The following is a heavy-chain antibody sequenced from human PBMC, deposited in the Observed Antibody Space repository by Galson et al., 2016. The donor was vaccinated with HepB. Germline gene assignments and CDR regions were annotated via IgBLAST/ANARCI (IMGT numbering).Heavy chain of an antibody. D-gene: IGHD6-13*01. V-gene: IGHV1-3*01. CDR3: ARLGQQLARHLAY. CDR2: INAGNGNT. Sequence: SVKVSCKASGYIFSGYAIYWVRQAPGQRLEWMGWINAGNGNTKSSQKLQGRVTLTSDTSATTVYLELSSLKSEDTAVSYCARLGQQLARHLAYWGQGTLVIVSS. J-gene: IGHJ4*02. CDR1: GYIFSGYA.